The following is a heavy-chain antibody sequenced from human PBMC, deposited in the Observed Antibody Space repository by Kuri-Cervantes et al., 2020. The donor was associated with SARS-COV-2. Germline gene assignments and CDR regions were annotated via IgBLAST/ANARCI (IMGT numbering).Heavy chain of an antibody. CDR2: IIPIFGTA. J-gene: IGHJ4*02. D-gene: IGHD5-12*01. CDR1: GGTFSSYA. Sequence: SVKVSCKASGGTFSSYAISWVRQAPGQGLEWMGGIIPIFGTANYAQKFQGRVTITADESTSTAYMELSSLRSDDTAVYYCARVLEYSGYERDYWGQGTLVTVSS. CDR3: ARVLEYSGYERDY. V-gene: IGHV1-69*13.